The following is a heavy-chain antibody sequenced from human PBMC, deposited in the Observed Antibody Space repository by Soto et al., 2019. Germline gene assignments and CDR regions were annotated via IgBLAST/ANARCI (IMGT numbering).Heavy chain of an antibody. J-gene: IGHJ6*02. CDR1: GGSFSGYY. CDR2: INHSGST. D-gene: IGHD3-16*01. CDR3: ARGGGTDYYYYGMDV. V-gene: IGHV4-34*01. Sequence: QVQLQQWGAGLLKPSETLSLTCAVYGGSFSGYYWSWIRQPPGKGLEWIGEINHSGSTNYNPSLKSRVAISVDSSKNQCSLKLSSVTAADTAVYYCARGGGTDYYYYGMDVWGQGTTVTVSS.